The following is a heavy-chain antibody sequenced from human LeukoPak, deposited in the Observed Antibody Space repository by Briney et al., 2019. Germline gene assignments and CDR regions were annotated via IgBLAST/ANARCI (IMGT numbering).Heavy chain of an antibody. D-gene: IGHD3-22*01. V-gene: IGHV1-8*01. J-gene: IGHJ4*02. CDR2: MNPNRGNT. CDR1: GYTFTSND. CDR3: ARGAPMYYYDSSGYSFDY. Sequence: GASVKVSCKAPGYTFTSNDINRVRQATGQGLEWMGWMNPNRGNTGYAQKFQGRVTMTRTTSISTAYMELSSLRSEDTAVYYCARGAPMYYYDSSGYSFDYWGQGTLVTVSS.